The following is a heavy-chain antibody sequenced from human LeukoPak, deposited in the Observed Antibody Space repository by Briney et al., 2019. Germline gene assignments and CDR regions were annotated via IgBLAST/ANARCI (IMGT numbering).Heavy chain of an antibody. CDR2: ISGSGGST. CDR1: GLTFSSYA. V-gene: IGHV3-23*01. Sequence: PGGSLRLSCAASGLTFSSYAMSWVRQAPGKGLEWVSAISGSGGSTYYADSVKGRFTISRDNSKNTLYLQMNSLRAEDTAVYYCAKISWSGIAAAGSDDYWGQGTLVTVSS. CDR3: AKISWSGIAAAGSDDY. J-gene: IGHJ4*02. D-gene: IGHD6-13*01.